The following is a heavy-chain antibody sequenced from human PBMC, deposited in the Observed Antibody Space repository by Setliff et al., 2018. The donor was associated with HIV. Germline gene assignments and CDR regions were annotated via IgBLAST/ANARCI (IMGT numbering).Heavy chain of an antibody. Sequence: SVKVSCKASGGTFSRHAFSWVRQAPGQGLEWMGGIIPTFDTANYAQKFQGRVTITADKSTNTVYMELNSLRSEDTAMYYCARGVHSGDSGWDNWYFDLWGRGTLVTVSS. CDR2: IIPTFDTA. D-gene: IGHD5-12*01. CDR3: ARGVHSGDSGWDNWYFDL. CDR1: GGTFSRHA. J-gene: IGHJ2*01. V-gene: IGHV1-69*06.